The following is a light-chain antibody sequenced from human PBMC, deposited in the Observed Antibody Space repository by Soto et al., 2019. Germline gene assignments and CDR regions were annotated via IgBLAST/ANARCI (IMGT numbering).Light chain of an antibody. CDR1: SSDVGGYNY. J-gene: IGLJ2*01. CDR3: SSYAGSNIVV. Sequence: QSVLTQPPSASGSPGQSVTLSCTGTSSDVGGYNYVSWYQQHPGKAPKLMIYEVSKRPSGVPDRFSGSKSGNTASLTVSGLQAEDEADYYCSSYAGSNIVVFGGGTQLTVL. CDR2: EVS. V-gene: IGLV2-8*01.